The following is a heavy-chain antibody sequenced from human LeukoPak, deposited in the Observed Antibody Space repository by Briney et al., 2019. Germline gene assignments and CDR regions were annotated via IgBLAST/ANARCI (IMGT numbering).Heavy chain of an antibody. CDR1: GGSISSSSYY. V-gene: IGHV4-39*07. CDR2: IYYSGST. CDR3: ARDRRYCSGGSCYSNGGWFDP. D-gene: IGHD2-15*01. J-gene: IGHJ5*02. Sequence: SETLSLTCTVSGGSISSSSYYWGWIRQPPGKGLEWIGSIYYSGSTYYNPSLKSRVTISVDTSKNQFSLKLSSVTAADTAVYYCARDRRYCSGGSCYSNGGWFDPWGQGTLVTVSS.